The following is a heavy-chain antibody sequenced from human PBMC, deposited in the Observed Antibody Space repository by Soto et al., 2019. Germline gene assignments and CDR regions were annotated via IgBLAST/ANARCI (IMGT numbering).Heavy chain of an antibody. J-gene: IGHJ6*03. Sequence: SETLSLTCTVSGGSIISYYWSWILQPPWKGLEWIGYIYYSGSTNYNPSLKSRVTISVDASKNQFSLKLSSVTAADTAVYYCARSTWGYGGASYYMYLWGKGTTVTVSS. D-gene: IGHD3-16*01. CDR1: GGSIISYY. V-gene: IGHV4-59*08. CDR2: IYYSGST. CDR3: ARSTWGYGGASYYMYL.